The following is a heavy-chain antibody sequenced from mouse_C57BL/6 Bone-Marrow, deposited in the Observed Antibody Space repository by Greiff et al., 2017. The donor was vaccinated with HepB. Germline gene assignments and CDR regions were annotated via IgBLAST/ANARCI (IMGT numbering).Heavy chain of an antibody. D-gene: IGHD1-1*01. CDR3: AREGSSPFAY. J-gene: IGHJ3*01. V-gene: IGHV1-55*01. CDR2: IYPGSGST. Sequence: QVQLQQSGAELVKPGASVKMSCKASGYTFTSYWITWVKQRPGQGLEWIGDIYPGSGSTNYNEKSKSKATLTVDTSSSTAYMQLSSLTSEDSAVYYCAREGSSPFAYWGQGTLVTVSA. CDR1: GYTFTSYW.